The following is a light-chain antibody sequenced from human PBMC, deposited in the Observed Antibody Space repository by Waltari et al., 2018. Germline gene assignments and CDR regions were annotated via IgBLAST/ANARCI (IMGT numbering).Light chain of an antibody. Sequence: EIVLTQSPGTLSLSPGERATLSCRASQSLSSTYLAWYQPKSGQAPRLVIYDASLRATGTPDRFSGSGSGTEFTLTISRLEPEDFAVYYCQQYGTSPTFGGGTMVEIK. CDR1: QSLSSTY. J-gene: IGKJ4*01. CDR3: QQYGTSPT. V-gene: IGKV3-20*01. CDR2: DAS.